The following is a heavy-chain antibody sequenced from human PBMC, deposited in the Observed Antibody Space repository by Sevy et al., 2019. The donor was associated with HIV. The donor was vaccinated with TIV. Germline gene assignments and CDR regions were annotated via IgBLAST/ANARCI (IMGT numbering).Heavy chain of an antibody. Sequence: GGSLRLSCAASGFTFSSYAMSWVRQAPGKGLEWVSAISGSGGSTYYADTVKGPLTLSRDNSKNTLYLQINSLRAEDTAVYYCARRGEDNYAILTRLYYYCYYYMDVWGKGTTVTVSS. V-gene: IGHV3-23*01. CDR3: ARRGEDNYAILTRLYYYCYYYMDV. J-gene: IGHJ6*03. CDR2: ISGSGGST. D-gene: IGHD3-9*01. CDR1: GFTFSSYA.